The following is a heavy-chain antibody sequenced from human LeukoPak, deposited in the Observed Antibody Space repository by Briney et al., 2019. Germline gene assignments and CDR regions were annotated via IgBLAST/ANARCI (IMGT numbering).Heavy chain of an antibody. V-gene: IGHV3-23*01. Sequence: GGFLRLSCAASGFTFSSYAMSWVRQAPGKGLEWVSAISGSGGSTYYADSVKGRFTISRDNSKNTLYLQMNSLRAEDTAVYYCARNDILTGYYTEAYFDYWGQGTLVTVSS. D-gene: IGHD3-9*01. J-gene: IGHJ4*02. CDR2: ISGSGGST. CDR3: ARNDILTGYYTEAYFDY. CDR1: GFTFSSYA.